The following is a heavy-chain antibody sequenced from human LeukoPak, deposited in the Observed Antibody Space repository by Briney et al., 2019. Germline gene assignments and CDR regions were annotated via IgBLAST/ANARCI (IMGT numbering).Heavy chain of an antibody. V-gene: IGHV3-30-3*01. CDR3: VAGGYYFDY. D-gene: IGHD3-10*01. J-gene: IGHJ4*02. CDR1: GFTFSSYA. Sequence: GRSLRLSCAASGFTFSSYAMHWVRQAPGKGLEWVAVISYDGSNKYYADSVKGRFTISRDNSKNTLYLQMNSLRAEDTAVYYVVAGGYYFDYWGQETLVTVSS. CDR2: ISYDGSNK.